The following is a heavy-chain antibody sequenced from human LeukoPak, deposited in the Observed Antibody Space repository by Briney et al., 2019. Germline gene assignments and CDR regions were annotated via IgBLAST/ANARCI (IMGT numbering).Heavy chain of an antibody. J-gene: IGHJ6*02. CDR3: ARDLSSTNWLYYYYYGMDV. D-gene: IGHD2/OR15-2a*01. CDR2: IIPIFGTA. CDR1: GGTFNSYA. Sequence: SVKVSCKASGGTFNSYAINWVRQAPGQGLEWMGGIIPIFGTANYAQKFQGRVTITTDESTSTAYMELSGLRSEDTAVYYCARDLSSTNWLYYYYYGMDVWGQGTTVTVSS. V-gene: IGHV1-69*05.